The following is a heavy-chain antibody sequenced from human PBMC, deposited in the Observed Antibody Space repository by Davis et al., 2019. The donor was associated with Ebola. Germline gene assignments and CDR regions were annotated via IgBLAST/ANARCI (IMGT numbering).Heavy chain of an antibody. D-gene: IGHD6-13*01. V-gene: IGHV5-51*01. J-gene: IGHJ6*02. CDR2: IYPGDSDT. CDR1: GFSFSSHW. Sequence: KVSCKGSGFSFSSHWIAWVRQMPGKGLEWMGIIYPGDSDTRYSPSFQGQVTISADKSISTAYLQWSSLKASDTAMYYCARLTSSSWFYGMDVWGQGTTVTVSS. CDR3: ARLTSSSWFYGMDV.